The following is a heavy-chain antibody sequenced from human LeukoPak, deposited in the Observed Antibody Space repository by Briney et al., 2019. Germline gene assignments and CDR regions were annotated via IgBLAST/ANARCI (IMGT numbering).Heavy chain of an antibody. CDR2: IYYSGST. J-gene: IGHJ4*02. CDR1: GGSISSYY. CDR3: ARHAIGAAAANFDY. D-gene: IGHD6-13*01. V-gene: IGHV4-59*08. Sequence: SETLSLTCTVSGGSISSYYWSWIRQPPGKGLEWIGYIYYSGSTNYNPSLKSRVTISVDTSKNQFSLKLSSVTAADTAVYYCARHAIGAAAANFDYWGQGTLVTVSS.